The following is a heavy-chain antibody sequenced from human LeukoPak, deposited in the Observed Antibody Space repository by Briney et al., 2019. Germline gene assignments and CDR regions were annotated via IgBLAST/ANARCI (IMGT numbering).Heavy chain of an antibody. CDR1: GFTFGYYA. CDR2: ISYDGTNK. Sequence: PGGSLRLSCATSGFTFGYYAMHWVRQAPGKGLEWVAFISYDGTNKYADSVKGRFTISRDNSKSTLYLQMNSLRGEDTAVYYCARDPAYSSLFDYWGQGTLVTVSS. J-gene: IGHJ4*02. V-gene: IGHV3-30*04. CDR3: ARDPAYSSLFDY. D-gene: IGHD6-19*01.